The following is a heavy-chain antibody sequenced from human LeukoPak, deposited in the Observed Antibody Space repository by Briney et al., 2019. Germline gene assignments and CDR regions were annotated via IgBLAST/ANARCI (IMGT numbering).Heavy chain of an antibody. CDR2: IYSGGST. V-gene: IGHV3-66*01. Sequence: GGSLRLSCAASGFTVSSNYMSWVRQAPGKGLEWVSVIYSGGSTYYADSVKGRFTITRDNSKNTLYLQMNSLRAEDTAVYYCARDNIAVALNYYGMDVWGQGTTVTVSS. CDR1: GFTVSSNY. CDR3: ARDNIAVALNYYGMDV. J-gene: IGHJ6*02. D-gene: IGHD6-19*01.